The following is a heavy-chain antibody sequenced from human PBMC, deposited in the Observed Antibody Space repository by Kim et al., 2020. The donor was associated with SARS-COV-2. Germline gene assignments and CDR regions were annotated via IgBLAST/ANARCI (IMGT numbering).Heavy chain of an antibody. Sequence: SQTLSLTCAISGDSVSSNTVTWNWIRQSPSRGLEWLGRTYYRSKWYNDYAVSVSSRITINPDTSKNQFSLELSAVTPDDTAVYYCIRAGYWDHWGQGTLVTVSS. CDR3: IRAGYWDH. CDR2: TYYRSKWYN. D-gene: IGHD2-2*03. V-gene: IGHV6-1*01. CDR1: GDSVSSNTVT. J-gene: IGHJ4*02.